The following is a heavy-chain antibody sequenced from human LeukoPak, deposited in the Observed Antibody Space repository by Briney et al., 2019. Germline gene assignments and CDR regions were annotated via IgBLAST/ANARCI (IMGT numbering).Heavy chain of an antibody. CDR2: IKRDGSEQ. D-gene: IGHD2-15*01. V-gene: IGHV3-7*01. Sequence: GGSLRLSCAASGFIFSIFWMRWVRQAPGKGLEWVANIKRDGSEQYYVDSVKGRFIISRDNAKNSVSLQMSSLRAEDTAVYYCGGGPGYWGQGTLVTVSS. CDR1: GFIFSIFW. CDR3: GGGPGY. J-gene: IGHJ4*02.